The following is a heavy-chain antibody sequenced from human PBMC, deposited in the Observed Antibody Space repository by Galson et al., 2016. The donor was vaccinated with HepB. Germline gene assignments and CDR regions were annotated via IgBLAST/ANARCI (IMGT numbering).Heavy chain of an antibody. CDR1: GGSIRSSY. Sequence: SETLSLTCNVSGGSIRSSYWSWIRQPPGKGLEWIGYIYYSGSTNYNPSLRSRVTISVDTSRNQSSLRLTSVTAADTAVYYCAGRDYDFWSGAQWYYALWGRGTLVTVSS. D-gene: IGHD3-3*01. CDR3: AGRDYDFWSGAQWYYAL. J-gene: IGHJ2*01. V-gene: IGHV4-59*01. CDR2: IYYSGST.